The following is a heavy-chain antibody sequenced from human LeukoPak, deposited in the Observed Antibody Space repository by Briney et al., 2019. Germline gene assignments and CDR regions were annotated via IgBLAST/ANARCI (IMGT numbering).Heavy chain of an antibody. CDR3: ARDSTRGWSFDY. J-gene: IGHJ4*02. V-gene: IGHV4-38-2*02. CDR2: IYHSGNT. Sequence: SETLSLTCTVSGYSISSGHYWGWIRQSPGKGLEWFGSIYHSGNTHYNPSLKSRVTISVDTSKNQFSLKLSSVTAADSAVYYCARDSTRGWSFDYWGQGTLVTASS. D-gene: IGHD2-2*01. CDR1: GYSISSGHY.